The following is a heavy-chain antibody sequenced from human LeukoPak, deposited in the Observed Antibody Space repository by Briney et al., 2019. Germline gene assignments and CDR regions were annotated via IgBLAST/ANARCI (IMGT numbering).Heavy chain of an antibody. Sequence: SQTLSLTCTVSGGSISSGDYYWNWIRQPPGKGLEWIRYIYNSGSTYYNPSLKSRVTISVDTSKKQFSLKLSSVTAADTAVYYCNYYGSGSYYRGVLDAFDIWGQGTMVTVSS. J-gene: IGHJ3*02. CDR3: NYYGSGSYYRGVLDAFDI. D-gene: IGHD3-10*01. CDR2: IYNSGST. V-gene: IGHV4-30-4*01. CDR1: GGSISSGDYY.